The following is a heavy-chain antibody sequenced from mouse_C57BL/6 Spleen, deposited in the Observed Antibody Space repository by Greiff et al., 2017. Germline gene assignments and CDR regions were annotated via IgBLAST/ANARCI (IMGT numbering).Heavy chain of an antibody. J-gene: IGHJ4*01. V-gene: IGHV3-6*01. CDR2: ISYDGSN. CDR3: ASYYGQNMDY. D-gene: IGHD2-1*01. Sequence: VQLQQSGPGLVKPSQSLSLTCSVTGYSITSGYYWNWIRQFPGNKLEWMGYISYDGSNNSNPSLKNRISITRDTSKNQFFLKLNSVTTEDTATYYCASYYGQNMDYWGQGTSVTVSS. CDR1: GYSITSGYY.